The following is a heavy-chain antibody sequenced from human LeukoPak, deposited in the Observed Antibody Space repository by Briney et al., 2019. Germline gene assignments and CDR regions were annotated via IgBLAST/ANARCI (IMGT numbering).Heavy chain of an antibody. J-gene: IGHJ4*02. CDR2: ISYSGNT. CDR1: GGSFSGFY. D-gene: IGHD3-16*02. Sequence: SETLSLTCAVYGGSFSGFYWSWIRQPPGKGLEWIGSISYSGNTYYNPSLKSRVTVLADTSKNQFSLRLTSVTAADTAVYYCARHSRNTFGVVVVPYYFDYWGQGTLVTVSS. V-gene: IGHV4-34*01. CDR3: ARHSRNTFGVVVVPYYFDY.